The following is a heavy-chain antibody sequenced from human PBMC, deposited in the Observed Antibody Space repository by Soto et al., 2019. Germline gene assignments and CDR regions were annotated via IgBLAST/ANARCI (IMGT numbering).Heavy chain of an antibody. CDR2: ISGGGSTT. J-gene: IGHJ1*01. Sequence: EVQLLESGGGLVQPEGSLRLSCEASGFTFSSYAMSWVRQAPGKGLEWVSGISGGGSTTYYADSVKGRFTISRDNSKNTLYLQVNSLRAEDTALYYCARDQAAGGTISRYFQDWGQGTLVTVSS. D-gene: IGHD6-13*01. CDR3: ARDQAAGGTISRYFQD. CDR1: GFTFSSYA. V-gene: IGHV3-23*01.